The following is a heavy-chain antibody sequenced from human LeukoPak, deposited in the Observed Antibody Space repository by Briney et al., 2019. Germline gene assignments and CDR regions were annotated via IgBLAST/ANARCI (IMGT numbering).Heavy chain of an antibody. Sequence: GSSVKVSCKASGGTFSSYAISWVRQAPGQGLEWMGGIILIFDTANYAQKFKGRVTITADESTSTAYMELSSLRSEDTAVYYCAILRREYQLHHDYWGQGTLVTVSS. J-gene: IGHJ4*02. CDR2: IILIFDTA. CDR3: AILRREYQLHHDY. D-gene: IGHD2-2*01. V-gene: IGHV1-69*01. CDR1: GGTFSSYA.